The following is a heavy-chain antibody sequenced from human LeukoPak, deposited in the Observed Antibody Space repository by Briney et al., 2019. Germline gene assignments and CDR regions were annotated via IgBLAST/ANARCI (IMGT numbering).Heavy chain of an antibody. CDR1: GYTFTGYY. Sequence: ASVKVSCKASGYTFTGYYMHWVRHAPGQGLEWMGWINPNSGGTNYARKFQGRVTMTTDTSISTPYMELSRLRSDDTAVYYCARQVAGTFFDAFDIWGEGTMVTVSS. V-gene: IGHV1-2*02. CDR3: ARQVAGTFFDAFDI. CDR2: INPNSGGT. D-gene: IGHD6-19*01. J-gene: IGHJ3*02.